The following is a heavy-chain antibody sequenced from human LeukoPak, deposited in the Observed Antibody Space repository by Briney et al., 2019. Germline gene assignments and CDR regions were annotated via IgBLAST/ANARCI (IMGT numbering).Heavy chain of an antibody. Sequence: ASVKVSCKASGYTFTGYYMHWVRQAPGQGLEWMGWINPNSGGTNYAQKFQGRVTMTRDTSISTAYMELSRLRSDDTAVYYCAQGGIVVVPAAHFDYWGQGTLVTVSS. D-gene: IGHD2-2*01. CDR3: AQGGIVVVPAAHFDY. CDR1: GYTFTGYY. V-gene: IGHV1-2*02. J-gene: IGHJ4*02. CDR2: INPNSGGT.